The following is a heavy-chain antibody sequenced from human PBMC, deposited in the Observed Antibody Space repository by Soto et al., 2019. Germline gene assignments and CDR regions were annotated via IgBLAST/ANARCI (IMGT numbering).Heavy chain of an antibody. CDR2: IIPILGIA. CDR3: ARDPDRRSGWSSVYDY. CDR1: GGTFSSYT. Sequence: QVQLVQSGAEVKKPGSSVKVSCKASGGTFSSYTISWVRQAPGQGLEWMGRIIPILGIANYAQKFQGRVTITADKSTSTAYMELSSLRSEDTAVYYCARDPDRRSGWSSVYDYWGQGTLVTVSS. J-gene: IGHJ4*02. V-gene: IGHV1-69*08. D-gene: IGHD6-19*01.